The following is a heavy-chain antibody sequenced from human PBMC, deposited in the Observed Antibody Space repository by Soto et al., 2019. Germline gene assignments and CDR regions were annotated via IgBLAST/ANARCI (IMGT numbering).Heavy chain of an antibody. V-gene: IGHV4-39*01. CDR2: IYYSGST. CDR3: ARQFRKTIDY. CDR1: GGSISSSSYY. Sequence: PSETLSLTCTVSGGSISSSSYYWGWIRQPPGKGLEWIGSIYYSGSTYYNPSLKSRVTISVDTSKNQFSLKLSSVTAADTAVYYCARQFRKTIDYWGQGTLVTIS. J-gene: IGHJ4*02.